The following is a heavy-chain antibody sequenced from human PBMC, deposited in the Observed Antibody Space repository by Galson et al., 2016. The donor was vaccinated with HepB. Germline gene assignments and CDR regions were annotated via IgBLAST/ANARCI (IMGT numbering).Heavy chain of an antibody. V-gene: IGHV1-69*13. CDR3: ASPVSYFDFWSVDPPFDY. J-gene: IGHJ4*02. CDR2: IIPIFGTA. D-gene: IGHD3-3*01. CDR1: GGTFSSYA. Sequence: SVKVSCKASGGTFSSYAISWVRQAPGQGLERMGGIIPIFGTANYAQKFQGSLTITADESTSKAYMELSSLRSEDTAVYYCASPVSYFDFWSVDPPFDYWGQGTLVIVSS.